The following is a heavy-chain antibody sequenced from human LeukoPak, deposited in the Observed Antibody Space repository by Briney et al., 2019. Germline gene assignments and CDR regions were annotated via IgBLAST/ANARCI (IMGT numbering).Heavy chain of an antibody. V-gene: IGHV1-69*05. CDR3: ARSSVTTDYYYMDV. Sequence: SVKVSCKASGGTFSSYAISWVRQAPGQGLEWMGGIIPIFGTANYAQNFHSRVTITTDESTSTANTETRSLRSEDTAVYYCARSSVTTDYYYMDVWGKGTTVTVSS. CDR2: IIPIFGTA. J-gene: IGHJ6*03. D-gene: IGHD4-17*01. CDR1: GGTFSSYA.